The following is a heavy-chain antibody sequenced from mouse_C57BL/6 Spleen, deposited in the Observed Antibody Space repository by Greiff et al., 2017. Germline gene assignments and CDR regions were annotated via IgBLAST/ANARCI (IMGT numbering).Heavy chain of an antibody. CDR3: ARIYDGYFYFDC. CDR2: INPNNGGT. Sequence: EVQLQQSGPELVKPGASVKIPCKASGYTFTDYNMDWVKQSHGKSLEWIGDINPNNGGTIYNQKFKGKATLTVDKSSSTAYMELRSLTSEDTAVYYCARIYDGYFYFDCWGQGTTLTVSS. D-gene: IGHD2-3*01. V-gene: IGHV1-18*01. J-gene: IGHJ2*01. CDR1: GYTFTDYN.